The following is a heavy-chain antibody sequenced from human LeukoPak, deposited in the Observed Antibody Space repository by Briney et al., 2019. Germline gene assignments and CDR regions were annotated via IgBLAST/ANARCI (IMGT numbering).Heavy chain of an antibody. CDR2: ISAYNGNT. CDR3: ARVGYCTNGVCHIPYYYYYMDV. J-gene: IGHJ6*03. V-gene: IGHV1-18*01. Sequence: GASVKVSCKASGYTFTSYGISWVRQAPGQGLEWMGWISAYNGNTNYAQKLQGRVTMTTDTSTSTAYMELGSLRSDDTAVYYCARVGYCTNGVCHIPYYYYYMDVWGKGTTVTVSS. D-gene: IGHD2-8*01. CDR1: GYTFTSYG.